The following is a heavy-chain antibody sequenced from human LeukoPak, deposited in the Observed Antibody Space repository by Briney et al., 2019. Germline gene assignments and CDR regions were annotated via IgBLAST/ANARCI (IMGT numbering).Heavy chain of an antibody. CDR2: IYYSGST. CDR3: AKDKWDSGYDSSIGAFDI. V-gene: IGHV4-59*01. D-gene: IGHD5-12*01. CDR1: GVSISSNY. Sequence: SETLSLTCTVSGVSISSNYWSWIRQPPGKGLEWIGYIYYSGSTNYNPSLKSRVTISVDTSKNQFSLKLTSVTAANTAVYYCAKDKWDSGYDSSIGAFDIWGQGTMVTVSS. J-gene: IGHJ3*02.